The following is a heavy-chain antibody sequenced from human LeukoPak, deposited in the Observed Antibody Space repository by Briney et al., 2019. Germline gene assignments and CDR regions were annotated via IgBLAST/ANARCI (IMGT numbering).Heavy chain of an antibody. Sequence: SQTLSDSCTVSGDSISRGGYYWSWIRQHPGKGLEWIGYMYYSGSTYYNPSLKSRVTISVDTSKNQFSLKLTSLTAADTAVYYCARDMVRGVVQWCGRGAERTLVTVSS. CDR1: GDSISRGGYY. CDR2: MYYSGST. J-gene: IGHJ5*02. D-gene: IGHD3-10*01. CDR3: ARDMVRGVVQWCGR. V-gene: IGHV4-31*03.